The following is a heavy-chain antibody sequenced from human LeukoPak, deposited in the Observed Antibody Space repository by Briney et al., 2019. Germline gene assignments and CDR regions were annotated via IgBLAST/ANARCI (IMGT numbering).Heavy chain of an antibody. CDR2: IYYSGST. CDR3: ARGEYCSGGSCYRVDWFDP. CDR1: GGSISSYY. D-gene: IGHD2-15*01. V-gene: IGHV4-59*08. J-gene: IGHJ5*02. Sequence: NPSETLSLTCTVSGGSISSYYWSWIRQPPGKGLEWIGYIYYSGSTNYNPSLRSRVTISVDTSKNQFSLKLSSVTAADTAVYYCARGEYCSGGSCYRVDWFDPWGQGTLVTVSS.